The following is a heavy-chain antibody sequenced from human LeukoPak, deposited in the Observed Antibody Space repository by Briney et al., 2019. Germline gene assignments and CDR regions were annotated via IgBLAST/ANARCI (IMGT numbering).Heavy chain of an antibody. CDR3: ARDPYCSSTSCYLAFDI. V-gene: IGHV3-11*06. CDR1: GFTFSDYY. J-gene: IGHJ3*02. CDR2: ISSSSSYT. D-gene: IGHD2-2*01. Sequence: GGSLRLSCAASGFTFSDYYMSWIRQAPGKGLEWVSYISSSSSYTNYADSVKGRFTISRDNAKNSLYLQMNSLRAEDTAVYYCARDPYCSSTSCYLAFDIWGQGTMVTVSP.